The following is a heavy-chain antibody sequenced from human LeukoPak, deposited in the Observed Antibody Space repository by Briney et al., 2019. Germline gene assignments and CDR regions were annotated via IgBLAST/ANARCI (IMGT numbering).Heavy chain of an antibody. J-gene: IGHJ4*02. V-gene: IGHV4-34*01. D-gene: IGHD2-15*01. Sequence: SETLSLTCAVYGGSFSGYYWSWIRQPPGKGLEWIGEIKHSGGTNYNPSLKSRATISIDTSKNWFSLKLTSVTAADTAVYYCARDGRGYADYFDYWGQGILVTVSS. CDR3: ARDGRGYADYFDY. CDR1: GGSFSGYY. CDR2: IKHSGGT.